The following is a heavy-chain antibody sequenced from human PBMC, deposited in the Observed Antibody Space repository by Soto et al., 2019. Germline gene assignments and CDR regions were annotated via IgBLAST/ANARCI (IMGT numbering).Heavy chain of an antibody. Sequence: SGTLALTSTFTGDSISSRGYYGGWIRQPPGKGLEWIGSIYYSGSTYNNPSLRSRVSMSIDTSKDQFSLKLKSVTAADTALYFCARQRTSVVTKAYFDVWGPGSLVTVSS. V-gene: IGHV4-39*01. CDR1: GDSISSRGYY. D-gene: IGHD2-21*02. J-gene: IGHJ4*02. CDR3: ARQRTSVVTKAYFDV. CDR2: IYYSGST.